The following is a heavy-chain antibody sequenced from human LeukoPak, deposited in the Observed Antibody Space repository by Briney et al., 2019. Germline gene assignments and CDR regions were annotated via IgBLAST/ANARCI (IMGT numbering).Heavy chain of an antibody. V-gene: IGHV3-23*01. Sequence: GGSLRLPCAASGFTFSSYAMSWVRQAPGKGLEWVSAISGSGGSTYYADSVKGRFTISRDNSKNTLYLQMNSLRAEDTAVYYCAKDLSIGGYYFDYWGQGTLVTVSS. CDR2: ISGSGGST. D-gene: IGHD3-16*01. CDR3: AKDLSIGGYYFDY. J-gene: IGHJ4*02. CDR1: GFTFSSYA.